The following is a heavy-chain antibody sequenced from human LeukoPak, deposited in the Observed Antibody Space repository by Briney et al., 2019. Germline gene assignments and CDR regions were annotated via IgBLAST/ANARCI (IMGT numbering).Heavy chain of an antibody. CDR3: ARDPRSGFHDY. CDR1: GYTFTSCG. J-gene: IGHJ4*02. Sequence: AASVKVSCKASGYTFTSCGISWVRQAPGQGLEWMGWISAYNGNTNYAQKLQGRVTITRDTSANTAYMELSSLRSEDTAVYYCARDPRSGFHDYWGQGTLVTVSS. CDR2: ISAYNGNT. D-gene: IGHD3-22*01. V-gene: IGHV1-18*01.